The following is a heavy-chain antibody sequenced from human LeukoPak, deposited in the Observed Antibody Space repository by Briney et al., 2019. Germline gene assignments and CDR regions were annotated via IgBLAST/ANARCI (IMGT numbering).Heavy chain of an antibody. J-gene: IGHJ3*02. D-gene: IGHD6-6*01. CDR2: IREDGNER. CDR1: EFTFRTYW. CDR3: ATDRGEVRQYSTSNNAFDI. Sequence: PGGSLRLSCVASEFTFRTYWMSWVRQAPGKGLQWVANIREDGNERYYVDSVKGRFTISRDNAKNSLYLQMNSLRAEDTAVYYCATDRGEVRQYSTSNNAFDIWGQGTMVTVSS. V-gene: IGHV3-7*01.